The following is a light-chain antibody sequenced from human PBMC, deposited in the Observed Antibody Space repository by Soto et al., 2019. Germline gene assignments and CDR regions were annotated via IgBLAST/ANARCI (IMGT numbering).Light chain of an antibody. CDR2: AAS. V-gene: IGKV3-20*01. Sequence: EIVVTQSPGALPLSPGERATLSCRASQSVSNSYLAWYQQKPGQAPRLLIYAASSRATGIPDRFSGSGSGTDFTLTISRLEPEDFAVYYCQQFGSSSYTFGQGTKVDIK. J-gene: IGKJ2*01. CDR1: QSVSNSY. CDR3: QQFGSSSYT.